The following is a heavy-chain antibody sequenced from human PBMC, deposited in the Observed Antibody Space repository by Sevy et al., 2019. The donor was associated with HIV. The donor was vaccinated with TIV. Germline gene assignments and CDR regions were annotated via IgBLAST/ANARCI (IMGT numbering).Heavy chain of an antibody. CDR3: ARDYEFYDYGDYGPTFFPDY. V-gene: IGHV3-33*01. CDR2: IWFDGSNS. J-gene: IGHJ4*02. CDR1: GFSFSSYG. Sequence: GGSLRLSCAASGFSFSSYGMHWVRQAPGKGLEWVALIWFDGSNSYYADSVKGRFTISRDTSKNTVYLQMNSLRAEDTAVYYGARDYEFYDYGDYGPTFFPDYWGQGNLVTVSS. D-gene: IGHD4-17*01.